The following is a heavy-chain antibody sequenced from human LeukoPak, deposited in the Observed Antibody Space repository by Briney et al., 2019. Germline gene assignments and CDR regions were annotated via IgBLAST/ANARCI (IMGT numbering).Heavy chain of an antibody. Sequence: SETLSLTCTVSGGSISNSSFYWGWIRQPPGKGLGWIGNIYYRGSTYYNSSLKSRVSISVDTSKNYFSLKVSSVTAADTAVYYCARLFLRFGEFSFDYWGQGTLVTVSS. CDR1: GGSISNSSFY. J-gene: IGHJ4*02. CDR3: ARLFLRFGEFSFDY. V-gene: IGHV4-39*02. CDR2: IYYRGST. D-gene: IGHD3-10*01.